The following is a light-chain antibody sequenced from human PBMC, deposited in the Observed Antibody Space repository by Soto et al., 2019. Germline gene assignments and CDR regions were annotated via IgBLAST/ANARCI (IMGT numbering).Light chain of an antibody. V-gene: IGKV1-6*01. CDR1: QGIRND. CDR2: AAS. CDR3: LQDYSYPWT. J-gene: IGKJ1*01. Sequence: AIQITQSPSSLSSSVGDSVTITCHSSQGIRNDLGWYQQKPGKAPKLLIYAASSLQSGVPSRFSGSGSGTDFTLTITSLQPEDVASYYCLQDYSYPWTFGQGTKVDIK.